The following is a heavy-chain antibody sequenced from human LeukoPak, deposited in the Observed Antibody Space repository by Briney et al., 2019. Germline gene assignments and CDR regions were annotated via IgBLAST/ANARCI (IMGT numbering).Heavy chain of an antibody. D-gene: IGHD1-26*01. Sequence: PGGSLRLSCAASGFTFSSHAMHWVRQAPGKGLVWVAGISYDESEKFYADSVKGRFTISRDNSNNMVHLQMSSLRAEDTAVYSCAKGTSGSSFSAGNYWGQGTLVTVSS. CDR1: GFTFSSHA. V-gene: IGHV3-30*04. J-gene: IGHJ4*02. CDR3: AKGTSGSSFSAGNY. CDR2: ISYDESEK.